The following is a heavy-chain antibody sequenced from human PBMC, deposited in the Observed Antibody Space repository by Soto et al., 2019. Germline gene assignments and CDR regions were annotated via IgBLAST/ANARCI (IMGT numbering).Heavy chain of an antibody. J-gene: IGHJ5*02. CDR2: IHCSGTT. D-gene: IGHD5-18*01. CDR1: GGFSSGGGVY. V-gene: IGHV4-31*03. Sequence: QVQLQESGPGLVRPSQTLSLSCTVSGGFSSGGGVYWCWIRQYSGRGLEWIGYIHCSGTTYYNPSLKSRVTISVDTSKTRFSLRVTSVTAADTVVYYCARGWTDRAGWAHWFERWGQGTLVTVSS. CDR3: ARGWTDRAGWAHWFER.